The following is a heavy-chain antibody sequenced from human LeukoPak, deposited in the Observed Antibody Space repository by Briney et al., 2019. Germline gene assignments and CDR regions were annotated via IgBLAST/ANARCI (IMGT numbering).Heavy chain of an antibody. D-gene: IGHD6-19*01. V-gene: IGHV4-59*01. CDR3: ARASSSVLSDAFDI. J-gene: IGHJ3*02. CDR2: IYYSGST. CDR1: GGSISSYY. Sequence: PSETLSLTCTVSGGSISSYYWSWIRQPPGKGLEWNGYIYYSGSTNFNPSLKSQVTISVDPSKNQFALKLSSVTAADTAVYYCARASSSVLSDAFDIWGQGTMVTVSS.